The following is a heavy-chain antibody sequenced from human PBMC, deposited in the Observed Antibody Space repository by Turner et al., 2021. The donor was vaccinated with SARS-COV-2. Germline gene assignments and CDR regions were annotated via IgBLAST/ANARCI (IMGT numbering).Heavy chain of an antibody. CDR3: VSKGQVAAAGFDS. CDR2: IKQDGGEK. CDR1: GFAFSNYW. D-gene: IGHD6-13*01. V-gene: IGHV3-7*01. Sequence: EVQLVESGGGLVQPGESLRHSCVASGFAFSNYWMTWVRQAPGKGLEWVANIKQDGGEKYYVDSVQGRFTISRDNAENSLYLQMNSLRVEDTAMYYCVSKGQVAAAGFDSWGQGTLVTVSS. J-gene: IGHJ4*02.